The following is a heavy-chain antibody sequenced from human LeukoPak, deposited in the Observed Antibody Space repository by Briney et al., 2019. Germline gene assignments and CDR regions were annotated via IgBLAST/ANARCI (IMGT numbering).Heavy chain of an antibody. Sequence: ASVKVSCKASGYTFTGYYMHWVRQAPGQGLEWMGWINPNSGGTNYAQKFQGRVTMTRGTSISTAYMELSRLRSDDTAVYYCARGVTTYYDLWSGFRTFDYWGQGTLVTVSS. V-gene: IGHV1-2*02. CDR3: ARGVTTYYDLWSGFRTFDY. CDR1: GYTFTGYY. CDR2: INPNSGGT. J-gene: IGHJ4*02. D-gene: IGHD3-3*01.